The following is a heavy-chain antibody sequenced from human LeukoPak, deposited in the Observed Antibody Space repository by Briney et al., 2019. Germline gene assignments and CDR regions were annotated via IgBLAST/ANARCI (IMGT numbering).Heavy chain of an antibody. CDR3: TRREDCGGDCPYYFDY. J-gene: IGHJ4*02. V-gene: IGHV3-23*05. CDR1: GFIFKNYG. D-gene: IGHD2-21*02. CDR2: IDTSGGRT. Sequence: GGSLRLSCGASGFIFKNYGMNWVRQAPGKGLEWVSTIDTSGGRTYYADSVKGRFTISRDNSKNTLYLQMNSLRAEDTAVYYCTRREDCGGDCPYYFDYWGQGTLVTVSS.